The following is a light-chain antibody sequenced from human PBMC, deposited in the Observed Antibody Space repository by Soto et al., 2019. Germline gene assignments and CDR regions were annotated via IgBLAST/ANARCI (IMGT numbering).Light chain of an antibody. J-gene: IGKJ1*01. Sequence: EIVLTQSPGTLSLSPGERATLSCRASQSVSNNYLAWYQQKPGQAPRLLIYGASNRATGVPARFSGSGSGTEFTLTISSLQSEDFALFYCQQYSNWPLTFGQGTKVDIK. CDR1: QSVSNN. V-gene: IGKV3-15*01. CDR3: QQYSNWPLT. CDR2: GAS.